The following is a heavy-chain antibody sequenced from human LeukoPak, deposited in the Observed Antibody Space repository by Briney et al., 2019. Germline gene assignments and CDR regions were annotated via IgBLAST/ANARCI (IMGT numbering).Heavy chain of an antibody. D-gene: IGHD2-8*01. CDR2: FYYSGST. Sequence: SETLSLTCTVSGGSISSYYWGWIRQPPGKGLEWIGYFYYSGSTYYNPSLKSRVTMSVDTSKNQFSLKLTSVTVADTAVYYCARDIHCTNGVCYDYWGQGTLVTVSS. CDR1: GGSISSYY. CDR3: ARDIHCTNGVCYDY. V-gene: IGHV4-59*01. J-gene: IGHJ4*02.